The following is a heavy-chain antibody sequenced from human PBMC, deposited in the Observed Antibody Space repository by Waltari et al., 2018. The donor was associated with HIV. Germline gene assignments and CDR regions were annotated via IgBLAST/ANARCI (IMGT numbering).Heavy chain of an antibody. Sequence: EVQLVESGGGLVQPGGSLRLACAASGSTFSSYRMNWVRQAQGKGLEWFSYISSSSGTIYYADSVKGRFTISRDNAKNSLYLQMNSLRDEDTAVYYCARSPLYYYDSSGYYFDYWGQGTLLTVSS. CDR1: GSTFSSYR. D-gene: IGHD3-22*01. J-gene: IGHJ4*02. CDR3: ARSPLYYYDSSGYYFDY. V-gene: IGHV3-48*02. CDR2: ISSSSGTI.